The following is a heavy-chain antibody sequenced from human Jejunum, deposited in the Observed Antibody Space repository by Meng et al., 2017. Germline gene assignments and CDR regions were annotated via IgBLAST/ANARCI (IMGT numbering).Heavy chain of an antibody. CDR1: EFTVSSSY. CDR2: IYGGGST. J-gene: IGHJ4*02. V-gene: IGHV3-53*01. Sequence: GGSLRLSCAASEFTVSSSYLSWVRQAPGKGLEWVSVIYGGGSTYYADSVKGRFTISRDNSRNTLYLQMNSLRDEDTAVYYCARALYDSGRGYYFDLWGQGTLVTVSS. D-gene: IGHD3-9*01. CDR3: ARALYDSGRGYYFDL.